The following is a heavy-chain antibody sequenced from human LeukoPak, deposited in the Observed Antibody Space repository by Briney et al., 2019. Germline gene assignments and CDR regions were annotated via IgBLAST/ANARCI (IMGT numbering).Heavy chain of an antibody. Sequence: SETLSLTCAISGDTVSSNSAAWNCITQSPSRGLEWQGKTYYRSKWYNDYAVSVNSRITINPDTSKNQFYLQLNSVTPADTGGHYCAREGTYEQQLENGAFDYWGQGTLVTVSS. CDR3: AREGTYEQQLENGAFDY. V-gene: IGHV6-1*01. CDR1: GDTVSSNSAA. D-gene: IGHD6-13*01. CDR2: TYYRSKWYN. J-gene: IGHJ4*02.